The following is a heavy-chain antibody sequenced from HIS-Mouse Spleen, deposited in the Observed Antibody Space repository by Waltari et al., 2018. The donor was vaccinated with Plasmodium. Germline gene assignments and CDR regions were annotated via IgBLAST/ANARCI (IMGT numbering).Heavy chain of an antibody. D-gene: IGHD2-15*01. CDR2: ISYDGINK. V-gene: IGHV3-30-3*01. J-gene: IGHJ3*02. CDR3: AREGGYCSGGSCYSGQGFDI. Sequence: QVQLVESGGGVVQPGRSLRLSCAASGFTFSSYAMHWVRQAPGKGLEWVAVISYDGINKYYADSVKGRFTIYRDNSKNTLYLQMNSLRAEYTAVYYCAREGGYCSGGSCYSGQGFDIWGQGTMVTVSS. CDR1: GFTFSSYA.